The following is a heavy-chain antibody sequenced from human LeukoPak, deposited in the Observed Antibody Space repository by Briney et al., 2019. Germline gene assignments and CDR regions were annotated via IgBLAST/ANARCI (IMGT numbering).Heavy chain of an antibody. CDR1: GDSPTSGN. J-gene: IGHJ1*01. CDR3: AGRGQRYATY. Sequence: SETLSLTCTVSGDSPTSGNWSWIRHLPGKGLEWIGYISDSGITDYNPSLKSRLTISVDTSNNKFSLNLHSVTAADTAVYYGAGRGQRYATYWGEGILVTVSS. V-gene: IGHV4-4*09. D-gene: IGHD5-24*01. CDR2: ISDSGIT.